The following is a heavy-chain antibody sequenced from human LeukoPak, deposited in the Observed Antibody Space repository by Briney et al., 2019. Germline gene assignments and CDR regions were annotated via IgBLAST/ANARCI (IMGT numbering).Heavy chain of an antibody. CDR1: GGTFSSYA. V-gene: IGHV1-69*13. Sequence: SVKVSCKASGGTFSSYAISWVRQAPGQGLEWMGWIIPIFGTANYAQKFQGRVTITADESTSTAYMELSSLRSGDTAVYYCARGYYDSSGYYYDDYWGQGTLVTVSS. CDR3: ARGYYDSSGYYYDDY. J-gene: IGHJ4*02. D-gene: IGHD3-22*01. CDR2: IIPIFGTA.